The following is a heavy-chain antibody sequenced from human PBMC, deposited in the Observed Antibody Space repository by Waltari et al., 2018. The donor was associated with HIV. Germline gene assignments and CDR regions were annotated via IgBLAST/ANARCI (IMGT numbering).Heavy chain of an antibody. D-gene: IGHD2-21*01. CDR1: GSPFRVNI. J-gene: IGHJ2*01. V-gene: IGHV3-48*04. CDR2: ISSSGTTI. CDR3: ARGVIEIGEDFYWYFDL. Sequence: EGELVESGGCLVQQAGYLRLTRAGSGSPFRVNIRNWARQAPGKVPEWIAYISSSGTTIHYADSVKGRFTISRDNAKDSLYVQMNSLRAEDTAVYYCARGVIEIGEDFYWYFDLWGRGTLVTVSS.